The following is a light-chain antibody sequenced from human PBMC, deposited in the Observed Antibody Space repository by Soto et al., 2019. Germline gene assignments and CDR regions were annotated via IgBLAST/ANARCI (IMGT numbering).Light chain of an antibody. CDR3: QQYKAYPYT. V-gene: IGKV1-5*03. J-gene: IGKJ2*01. Sequence: DIEMTQTPSTLPASVGDRVTITCRATQSLNIWLAWYQQKPGKAPKLLISKASSLESGVPSRFIGSGSGTEFSLTISGLQPDDFATYHCQQYKAYPYTFGQGTQLE. CDR2: KAS. CDR1: QSLNIW.